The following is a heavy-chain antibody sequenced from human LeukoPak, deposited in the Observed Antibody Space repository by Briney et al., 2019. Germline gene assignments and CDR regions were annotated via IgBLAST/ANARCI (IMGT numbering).Heavy chain of an antibody. D-gene: IGHD5-24*01. Sequence: GGSLRLSCAASGFTFSTYWMHWVRQSPGKGLVWVSRINTDGSTTSYADSVKGRFTISRDNAKNTLYLQMNSLTAEDTAVYYCAREDGDAYNFFDYWGQGTLVTVSS. CDR1: GFTFSTYW. CDR3: AREDGDAYNFFDY. V-gene: IGHV3-74*01. CDR2: INTDGSTT. J-gene: IGHJ4*02.